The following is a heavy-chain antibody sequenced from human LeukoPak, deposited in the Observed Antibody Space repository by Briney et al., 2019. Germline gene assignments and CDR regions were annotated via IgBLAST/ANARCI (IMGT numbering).Heavy chain of an antibody. V-gene: IGHV1-2*02. CDR2: IDPLSGGT. CDR3: VISVQAAAIPAFDC. CDR1: TFTAHY. J-gene: IGHJ4*02. Sequence: ASVNVSCMHTFTAHYIHWVRQAPGQGLEWGGWIDPLSGGTRYAQKFQGRVTMTRDTSITTAYMELSRLTSDDAALYYCVISVQAAAIPAFDCWGQGTQVTVSP. D-gene: IGHD6-25*01.